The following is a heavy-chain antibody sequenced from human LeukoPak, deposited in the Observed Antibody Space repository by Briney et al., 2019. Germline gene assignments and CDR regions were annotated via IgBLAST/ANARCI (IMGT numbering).Heavy chain of an antibody. Sequence: ASVKVSCKASGYTFTSYGISWVRQAPGQELEWMGWISAYNGNTNYAQKLQGRVTMTTDTSTSTAYMELRSLRSEDTAVYYCAREFEYDSSGYYQYYFDYWGQGTLVTVSS. CDR1: GYTFTSYG. V-gene: IGHV1-18*01. D-gene: IGHD3-22*01. J-gene: IGHJ4*02. CDR2: ISAYNGNT. CDR3: AREFEYDSSGYYQYYFDY.